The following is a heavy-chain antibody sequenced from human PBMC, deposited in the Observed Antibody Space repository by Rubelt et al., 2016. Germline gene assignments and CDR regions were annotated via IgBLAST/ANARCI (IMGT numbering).Heavy chain of an antibody. CDR3: ARSKDRVAILGSSYYYGLDV. CDR2: LSFDGSKE. Sequence: QVQLVASGGGVVQPGRSLRLSCTASEFTFSSYAMHWVRQAPGKGLEWVAVLSFDGSKEYSVDSLKGRFAISRDNSKNTPYLEMNSMGPEDTALYFCARSKDRVAILGSSYYYGLDVWGQVTTVTVSS. V-gene: IGHV3-30*09. J-gene: IGHJ6*02. D-gene: IGHD3-3*01. CDR1: EFTFSSYA.